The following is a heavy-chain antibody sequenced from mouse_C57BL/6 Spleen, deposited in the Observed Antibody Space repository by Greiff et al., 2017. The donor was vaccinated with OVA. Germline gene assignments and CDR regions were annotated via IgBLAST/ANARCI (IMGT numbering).Heavy chain of an antibody. CDR3: ARTTAQATSPFAY. CDR1: GYTFTDYY. J-gene: IGHJ3*01. CDR2: IYPGSGNT. Sequence: QVQLKQSGAELVRPGASVKLSCKASGYTFTDYYINWVKQRPGQGLEWIARIYPGSGNTYYNEKFKGKATLTAEKSSSTAYMQLSSLTSEDSAVYFCARTTAQATSPFAYWGQGTLVTVSA. V-gene: IGHV1-76*01. D-gene: IGHD3-2*02.